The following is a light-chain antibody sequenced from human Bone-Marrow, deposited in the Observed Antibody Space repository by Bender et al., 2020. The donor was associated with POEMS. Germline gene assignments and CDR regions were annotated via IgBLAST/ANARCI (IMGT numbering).Light chain of an antibody. CDR2: EVN. V-gene: IGLV2-23*02. Sequence: QSALTQPASVSGSPGQSITISCTGSSSDIGSYNLVSWYQQHAGKAPKVMIYEVNKRPSGVSSRFSASKSGNTASLTISGLQAEDEADYYCCSYAGSSTVIFGAGTKVTVL. CDR3: CSYAGSSTVI. CDR1: SSDIGSYNL. J-gene: IGLJ2*01.